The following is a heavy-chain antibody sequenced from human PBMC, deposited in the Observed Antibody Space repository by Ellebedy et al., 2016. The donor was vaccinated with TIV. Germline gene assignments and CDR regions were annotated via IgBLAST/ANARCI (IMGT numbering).Heavy chain of an antibody. CDR3: ARITSGFDGRDY. D-gene: IGHD5-12*01. CDR2: IIPLLGVT. CDR1: GGTFSSYG. Sequence: ASVKVSCKASGGTFSSYGINWVRQAPGQGLEWMGRIIPLLGVTNYAQKLQGRVTITADTSTNTAYMELRSLRSEDTAVYYCARITSGFDGRDYWGQGTLAVVSS. J-gene: IGHJ4*02. V-gene: IGHV1-69*04.